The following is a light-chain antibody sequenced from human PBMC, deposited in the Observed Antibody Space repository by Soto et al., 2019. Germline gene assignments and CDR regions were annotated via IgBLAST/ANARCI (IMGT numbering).Light chain of an antibody. CDR2: EVS. J-gene: IGLJ3*02. V-gene: IGLV2-8*01. CDR1: SSDVGDYNY. CDR3: SSYAGSNNGV. Sequence: QSALTQPPSASGSPGQSVTISCTGTSSDVGDYNYVSWYQQHPGKAPKLMIYEVSKRPSGVPDRFSGSKSGNTASLTVSGLQAEDEAGYYCSSYAGSNNGVFGGGTKLTVL.